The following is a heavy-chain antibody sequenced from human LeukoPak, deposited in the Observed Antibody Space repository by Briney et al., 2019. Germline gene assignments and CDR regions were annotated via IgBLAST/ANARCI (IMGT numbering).Heavy chain of an antibody. CDR2: INHSGST. CDR1: GGSFSGYY. V-gene: IGHV4-34*01. Sequence: SETLSLTRAVYGGSFSGYYWSWIRQPPGKGLEWIGEINHSGSTNYNPSLKSRVTISVDTSKNQFSLKLSSVTAADTAVYYCARGYYGSVNNWFDPWGQGTLVTVSS. CDR3: ARGYYGSVNNWFDP. J-gene: IGHJ5*02. D-gene: IGHD3-10*01.